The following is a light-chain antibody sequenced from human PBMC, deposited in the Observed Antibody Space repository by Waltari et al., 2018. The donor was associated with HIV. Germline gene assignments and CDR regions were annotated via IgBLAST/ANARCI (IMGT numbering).Light chain of an antibody. CDR3: SSYSARGFVV. CDR2: EVY. Sequence: HSALTQPASVSGSPGQSITISCTGPTSDLSDFNFVSWYQQSPGRAPKLIIFEVYSRPAGISDRFAGSKSGVTASLTISALRAEDEADYFCSSYSARGFVVFGGGTKVTVL. CDR1: TSDLSDFNF. V-gene: IGLV2-14*01. J-gene: IGLJ3*02.